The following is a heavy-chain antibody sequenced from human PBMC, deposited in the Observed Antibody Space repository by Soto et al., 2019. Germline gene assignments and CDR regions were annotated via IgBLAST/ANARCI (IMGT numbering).Heavy chain of an antibody. D-gene: IGHD3-3*02. Sequence: VSLRLSCAASGFTFSTSWIHWVRQDPGKGLVWVSHINSDGSDTNYADSVKGRFTISRDNAKNTVYLQMNSLRAEDTAVYYCARDQHYSHASCGQGTLVTVSS. J-gene: IGHJ5*02. V-gene: IGHV3-74*01. CDR1: GFTFSTSW. CDR2: INSDGSDT. CDR3: ARDQHYSHAS.